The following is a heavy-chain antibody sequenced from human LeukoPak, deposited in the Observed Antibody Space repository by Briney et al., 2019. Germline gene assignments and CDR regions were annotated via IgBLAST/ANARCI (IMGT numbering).Heavy chain of an antibody. Sequence: GGSLRLSCAASGFTFSSYWMSWVRQAPGKGLEWVANIKRDGSEKYYVDSVEGRFTISRDNAKNSLYLQMNSLRAEDTAVYYCARGDPWFGESYYYYMDVWGKGTTVTVSS. J-gene: IGHJ6*03. CDR2: IKRDGSEK. CDR1: GFTFSSYW. CDR3: ARGDPWFGESYYYYMDV. D-gene: IGHD3-10*01. V-gene: IGHV3-7*01.